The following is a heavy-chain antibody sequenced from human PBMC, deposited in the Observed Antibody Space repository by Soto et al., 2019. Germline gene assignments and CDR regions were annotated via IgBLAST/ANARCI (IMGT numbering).Heavy chain of an antibody. D-gene: IGHD3-16*02. CDR2: IKLDVIEK. V-gene: IGHV3-7*01. Sequence: WGSLRLSCAASGFTLSTYWMTWVRQAPWKGLEWVANIKLDVIEKYYVDSVKGRFTISRDNAKNELYLQMNSLRVEDTAVYYCARDKMAPFRLGELSFLTATPENAFDIWGQGTMVTVS. CDR3: ARDKMAPFRLGELSFLTATPENAFDI. CDR1: GFTLSTYW. J-gene: IGHJ3*02.